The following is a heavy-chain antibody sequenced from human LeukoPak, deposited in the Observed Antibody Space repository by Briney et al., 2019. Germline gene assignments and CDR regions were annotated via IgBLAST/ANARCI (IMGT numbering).Heavy chain of an antibody. V-gene: IGHV1-2*06. J-gene: IGHJ5*02. CDR2: INPNSGGT. D-gene: IGHD6-13*01. CDR1: GYTFTGYY. Sequence: GASVKVSCKASGYTFTGYYMHWVRQAPGQGLEWMGRINPNSGGTNYAQKFQGRVTMTRDTSISTAYMELSRLRSDDTAVYYCARDFVGSWYFGWFDPWGQGTLVTVSS. CDR3: ARDFVGSWYFGWFDP.